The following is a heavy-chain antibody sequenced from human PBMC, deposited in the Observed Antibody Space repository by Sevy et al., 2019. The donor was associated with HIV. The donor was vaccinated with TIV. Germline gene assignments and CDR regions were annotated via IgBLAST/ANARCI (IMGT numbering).Heavy chain of an antibody. J-gene: IGHJ6*02. CDR3: STDPIIVLLVTDGMDV. Sequence: GGSLRLSCEASGFTFSHAWMSWVRQAPGKGLEWVGRIKSKPDGGTTDYAAPVKGRFTISRDDSKNTLFLQMNGLKTEDTAVYYCSTDPIIVLLVTDGMDVWGQGTTVTVSS. CDR1: GFTFSHAW. D-gene: IGHD2-8*02. CDR2: IKSKPDGGTT. V-gene: IGHV3-15*01.